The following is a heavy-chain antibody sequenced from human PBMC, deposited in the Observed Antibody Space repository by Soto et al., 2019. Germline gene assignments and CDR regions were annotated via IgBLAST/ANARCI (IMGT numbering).Heavy chain of an antibody. CDR2: IYYSGST. J-gene: IGHJ5*02. CDR1: GGSISSGGYY. V-gene: IGHV4-31*03. Sequence: QVQLQESGPGLVKPSQTLSLTCTVSGGSISSGGYYWSWIRQHPGKGLEWIGYIYYSGSTYYNPSLKSRVTISVDTSKNQFSLKLSSVTAADTAVYYCATMSSRYYDSSGEGWFDPWGQGTLVTVSS. D-gene: IGHD3-22*01. CDR3: ATMSSRYYDSSGEGWFDP.